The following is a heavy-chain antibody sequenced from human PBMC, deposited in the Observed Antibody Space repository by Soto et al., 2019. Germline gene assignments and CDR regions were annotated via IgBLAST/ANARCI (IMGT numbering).Heavy chain of an antibody. Sequence: QVQLVQSGAEVKKPGASVKVSCKASGYTFTDYYLLWVRQAPGQGLDWMGWISPKSGDTKYAQNFQGRVTMTRDTSIGADYMELSSLTSDDTAVYYCAKLAYYHYAMDVWGQGTTVTVSS. V-gene: IGHV1-2*02. J-gene: IGHJ6*02. CDR3: AKLAYYHYAMDV. CDR1: GYTFTDYY. CDR2: ISPKSGDT.